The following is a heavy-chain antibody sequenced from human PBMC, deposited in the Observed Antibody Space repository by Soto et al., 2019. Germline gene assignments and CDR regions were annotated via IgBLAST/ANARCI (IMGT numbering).Heavy chain of an antibody. CDR2: INWNSGTI. CDR1: GFSLDDYA. J-gene: IGHJ3*02. D-gene: IGHD1-26*01. Sequence: PGGSLRLSCAASGFSLDDYAMHWVRQAPGKGLEWVSGINWNSGTIGYADSVKGRFAISRDNAKNSLYLQMNSLRPEDTALYYCAKEENSGSYLTHDDFDIWGQGTMVTVSS. CDR3: AKEENSGSYLTHDDFDI. V-gene: IGHV3-9*01.